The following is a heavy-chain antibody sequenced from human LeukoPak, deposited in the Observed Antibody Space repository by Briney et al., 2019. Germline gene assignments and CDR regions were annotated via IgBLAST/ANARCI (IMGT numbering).Heavy chain of an antibody. V-gene: IGHV1-18*01. CDR1: GYTFTSYG. CDR2: ISAYNGNT. D-gene: IGHD3-3*01. J-gene: IGHJ4*02. Sequence: GASVKVSCKASGYTFTSYGISWVRQAPGQGLEWMGWISAYNGNTNYAQKLQGRVTMTTDTSTSTAYMEVRSLRSVDTAVYYCARDRSYYDFWSGYLNTADYFDYWGLGTLVTVSS. CDR3: ARDRSYYDFWSGYLNTADYFDY.